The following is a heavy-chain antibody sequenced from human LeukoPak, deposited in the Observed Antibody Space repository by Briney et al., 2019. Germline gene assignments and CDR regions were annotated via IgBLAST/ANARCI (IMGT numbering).Heavy chain of an antibody. J-gene: IGHJ4*02. D-gene: IGHD3-16*02. Sequence: ASVKVSCKASGYTFTGYYMHWVRQAPGRGREWMRWINPNSGGTNYAQKFQGRVTMTRDTSISTAYMELSRLRSDDTAVYYCAREITFGGVIVPLGYWGQGTLVTVSS. CDR2: INPNSGGT. CDR3: AREITFGGVIVPLGY. V-gene: IGHV1-2*02. CDR1: GYTFTGYY.